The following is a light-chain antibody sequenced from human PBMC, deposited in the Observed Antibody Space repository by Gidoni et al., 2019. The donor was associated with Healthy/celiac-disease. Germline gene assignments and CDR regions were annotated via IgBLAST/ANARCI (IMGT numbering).Light chain of an antibody. V-gene: IGLV3-1*01. Sequence: SYELTQPPSVSVSPGQTASITCSGDKLGDKYACWYQQKPGQSPVLLIYQDSKRPSGIPERFSGSNSGNTATLTISGTQAMDEADYYCQAWDSSTAWHVVFGGGTKLTVL. CDR1: KLGDKY. CDR2: QDS. J-gene: IGLJ2*01. CDR3: QAWDSSTAWHVV.